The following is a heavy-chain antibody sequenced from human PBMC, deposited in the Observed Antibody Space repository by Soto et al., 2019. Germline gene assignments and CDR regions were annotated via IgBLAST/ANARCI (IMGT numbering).Heavy chain of an antibody. V-gene: IGHV4-59*01. CDR1: GGSISSYY. D-gene: IGHD1-26*01. J-gene: IGHJ4*02. CDR3: ARASVGATPNYSY. Sequence: SETLSLTCTVSGGSISSYYWSWIRQPPGKGLEWIGYIYYSGSTNYNPSLKSRVTISVDTSKNQFSLKLSSVTAADTAVYYCARASVGATPNYSYWGQGTLVTVSS. CDR2: IYYSGST.